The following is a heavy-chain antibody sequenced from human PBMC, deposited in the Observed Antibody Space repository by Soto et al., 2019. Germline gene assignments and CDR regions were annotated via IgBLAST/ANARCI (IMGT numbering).Heavy chain of an antibody. J-gene: IGHJ6*03. CDR3: ARDSVYSGYDWKVGYYYYMDV. CDR2: ISSSSSTI. CDR1: GFTFSSYS. Sequence: EVQLVESGGGLVQPGGSLRLSCAASGFTFSSYSMNWVRQAPGKGLEWVSYISSSSSTIYYADSVKGRFTISRDNAKNSLYLQMNSLRAEDTAVYYCARDSVYSGYDWKVGYYYYMDVWGKGTTVTVSS. D-gene: IGHD5-12*01. V-gene: IGHV3-48*01.